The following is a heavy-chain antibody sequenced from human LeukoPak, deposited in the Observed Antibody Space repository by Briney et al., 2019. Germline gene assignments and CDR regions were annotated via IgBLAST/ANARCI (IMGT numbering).Heavy chain of an antibody. CDR3: ATDRPDYYDSSGYWEFDY. CDR1: GYTLTELS. CDR2: FDPEDGET. D-gene: IGHD3-22*01. V-gene: IGHV1-24*01. J-gene: IGHJ4*02. Sequence: ASVTVSCKVSGYTLTELSMHWVRQAPGKGLEWMGGFDPEDGETMYAQKFQGRVTMTDDTSTDTAYMELSSLRSEDTAVYYCATDRPDYYDSSGYWEFDYWGQGTLVTVSS.